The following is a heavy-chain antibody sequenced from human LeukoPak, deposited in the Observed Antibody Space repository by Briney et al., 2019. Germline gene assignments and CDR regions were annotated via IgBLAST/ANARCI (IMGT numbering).Heavy chain of an antibody. CDR3: AKEITAVGTRGLDY. D-gene: IGHD6-13*01. CDR1: GFTFNSYA. V-gene: IGHV3-23*01. Sequence: PGGSLRLSCAASGFTFNSYAMSWVRQAPGKGLEWVSGISNSGVSRYYADSVKGRFTISRDNSKNTLYLQMNSLRAEDTAVYYCAKEITAVGTRGLDYWGQGTLVTVSS. J-gene: IGHJ4*02. CDR2: ISNSGVSR.